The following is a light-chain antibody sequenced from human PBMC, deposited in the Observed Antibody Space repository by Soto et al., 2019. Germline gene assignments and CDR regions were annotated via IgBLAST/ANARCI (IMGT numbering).Light chain of an antibody. CDR3: QQSYSTPFA. CDR1: QSISNY. Sequence: DIQMTQSPSSLSASVGDRFTITCRASQSISNYLNWYQQKPGKAPKLLIYAASSLESGVPSRFSGSGSGTDVTLTISSLQPEDFATYYCQQSYSTPFAFGPGTKVDIK. CDR2: AAS. J-gene: IGKJ3*01. V-gene: IGKV1-39*01.